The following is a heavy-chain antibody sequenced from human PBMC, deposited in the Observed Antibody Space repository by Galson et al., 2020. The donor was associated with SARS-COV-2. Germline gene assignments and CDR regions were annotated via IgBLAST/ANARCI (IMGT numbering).Heavy chain of an antibody. CDR1: GFTFSSYG. CDR2: IWYDGSNK. J-gene: IGHJ4*02. D-gene: IGHD3-3*01. CDR3: ARDVAPFDYDLWSGGDY. Sequence: TGGSLRLSCAASGFTFSSYGMHWVRQAPGKGLEWVAVIWYDGSNKYYADSVKGRFTISRDNSKNTLYLQMNSLRAEDTAVYYCARDVAPFDYDLWSGGDYWGQGTLVTVSS. V-gene: IGHV3-33*01.